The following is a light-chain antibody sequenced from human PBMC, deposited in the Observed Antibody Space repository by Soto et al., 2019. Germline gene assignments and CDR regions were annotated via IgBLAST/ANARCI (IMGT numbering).Light chain of an antibody. CDR3: QHYNNWPPWT. CDR1: QIIANN. CDR2: GAS. Sequence: EIVMMQSPATLSVSPGERATLSCRASQIIANNLAWYQQKPGQAPRLLIYGASTRAPGIPARFSGSGSGTEFTLTISSLQSEDFATYYCQHYNNWPPWTFGQGTKVEIK. J-gene: IGKJ1*01. V-gene: IGKV3-15*01.